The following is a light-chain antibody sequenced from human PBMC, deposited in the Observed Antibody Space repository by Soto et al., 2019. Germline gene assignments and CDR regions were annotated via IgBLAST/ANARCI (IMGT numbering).Light chain of an antibody. CDR2: GAS. CDR3: QQYSDWPPVT. CDR1: QPVGIN. J-gene: IGKJ4*01. V-gene: IGKV3-15*01. Sequence: ETFVTQSPATLSLSPGARATLSCRARQPVGINFAWYQQKPGQAPRLLIYGASTRATGVPARFSGSGSGTDFTLTISSLQSEDFAVYFCQQYSDWPPVTFGGGTKVEIE.